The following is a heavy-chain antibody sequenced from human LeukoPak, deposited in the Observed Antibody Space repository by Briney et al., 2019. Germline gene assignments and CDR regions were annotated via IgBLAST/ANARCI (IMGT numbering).Heavy chain of an antibody. CDR1: GFTFYTYW. D-gene: IGHD2/OR15-2a*01. V-gene: IGHV3-7*01. Sequence: PGGSLRLSCTASGFTFYTYWMTWVRQAPGKGLEWVANIKQDESEKYYVDSVKGRFTISRDNTKNSLYLQMNSLRVDDTAVYYCARVARGSTYYFPLDFWGRGTLVTVSS. J-gene: IGHJ4*02. CDR2: IKQDESEK. CDR3: ARVARGSTYYFPLDF.